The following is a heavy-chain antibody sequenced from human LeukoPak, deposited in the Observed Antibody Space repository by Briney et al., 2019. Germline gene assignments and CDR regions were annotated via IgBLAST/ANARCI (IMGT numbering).Heavy chain of an antibody. CDR3: AKDRSGNSYGHFDY. CDR1: GFTFDDYA. J-gene: IGHJ4*02. V-gene: IGHV3-43D*04. CDR2: ISWGGGST. D-gene: IGHD3-10*01. Sequence: SGGSLRLSCAASGFTFDDYAMHWVRQAPGKGLEWVSLISWGGGSTYYADSVKGRFTNSRDNSKNSLYLHMNSLRAEDTALYYCAKDRSGNSYGHFDYWGQGTLVTVSS.